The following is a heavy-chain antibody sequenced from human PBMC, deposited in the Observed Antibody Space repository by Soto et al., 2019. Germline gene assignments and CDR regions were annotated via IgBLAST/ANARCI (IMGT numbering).Heavy chain of an antibody. D-gene: IGHD6-13*01. CDR3: AGEHSSSWYSHYYYGMDV. Sequence: ASVKVSCKASGYTFTGYYMHWVRQAPGQGLEWMGWINPNSGGTNYAQKFQGRVTMTRDTSISTAYMELSRLRSDDTAVYYCAGEHSSSWYSHYYYGMDVSGQGTTVTVSS. CDR1: GYTFTGYY. V-gene: IGHV1-2*02. CDR2: INPNSGGT. J-gene: IGHJ6*02.